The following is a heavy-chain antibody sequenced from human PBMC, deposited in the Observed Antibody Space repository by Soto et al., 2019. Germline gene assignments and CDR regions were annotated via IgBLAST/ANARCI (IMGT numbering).Heavy chain of an antibody. CDR1: GDTFTDHT. CDR2: SVPTLGMA. D-gene: IGHD2-15*01. CDR3: ASGDCSVARCYSDFDF. V-gene: IGHV1-69*02. J-gene: IGHJ4*02. Sequence: QVHLVQSGAEVKKPGTSVKVSCKASGDTFTDHTVTWVRQAPGQGLEWMGRSVPTLGMANYAQTFQGRVTITADTSMTTAYLELTGLTSDDSAVYYCASGDCSVARCYSDFDFWGQGTLVTVSS.